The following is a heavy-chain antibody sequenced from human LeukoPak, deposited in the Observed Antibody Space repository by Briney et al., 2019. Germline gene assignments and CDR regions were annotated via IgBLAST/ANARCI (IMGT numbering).Heavy chain of an antibody. Sequence: GGSLRLSCAASGFTFSSYEMNWVRQAPGKGLEWVSYISSSGITIYYADSVKGRVTISRDNAKNSLYLQMNSLRAEDTAVYYCARTKVVTAISKPYYFDYWGQGTLVTVSS. CDR3: ARTKVVTAISKPYYFDY. V-gene: IGHV3-48*03. CDR1: GFTFSSYE. J-gene: IGHJ4*02. CDR2: ISSSGITI. D-gene: IGHD2-21*02.